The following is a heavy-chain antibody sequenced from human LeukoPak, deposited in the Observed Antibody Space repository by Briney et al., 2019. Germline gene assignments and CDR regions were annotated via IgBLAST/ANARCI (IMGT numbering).Heavy chain of an antibody. CDR3: ASGYGADY. D-gene: IGHD4-17*01. V-gene: IGHV4-34*01. CDR1: GGSFSGYY. Sequence: SETLSLTCAVYGGSFSGYYWSWIRQPPGKGLEWIGEINHSGSTNYNPSLKSRVTISVDTSKNQFSLKLSSVTAADTAVYYCASGYGADYWGQGTLVTVSS. CDR2: INHSGST. J-gene: IGHJ4*02.